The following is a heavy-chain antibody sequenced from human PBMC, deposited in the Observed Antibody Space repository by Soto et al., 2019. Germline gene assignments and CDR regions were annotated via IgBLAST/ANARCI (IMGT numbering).Heavy chain of an antibody. D-gene: IGHD6-19*01. Sequence: GGSLRLSCAASGFTFSSYGMHWVRQAPGKGLEWVAVISYDGSNKYYADSVKGRFTISRDNSKNTLYLQMNSLRAEDTAVYYCAKYSDLAGHSSGWYYFDYWGQGTLVTVSS. V-gene: IGHV3-30*18. J-gene: IGHJ4*02. CDR2: ISYDGSNK. CDR1: GFTFSSYG. CDR3: AKYSDLAGHSSGWYYFDY.